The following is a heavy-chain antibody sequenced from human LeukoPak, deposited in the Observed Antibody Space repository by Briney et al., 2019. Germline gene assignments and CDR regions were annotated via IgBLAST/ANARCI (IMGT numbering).Heavy chain of an antibody. CDR1: GGSISSYC. CDR3: ARVYGGFGELFDYYFDY. V-gene: IGHV4-59*01. D-gene: IGHD3-10*01. CDR2: IYYSGST. J-gene: IGHJ4*02. Sequence: PSETLSLTCTVSGGSISSYCWSWIRQPPGKGLEWIGYIYYSGSTNYNPSLKSRVTISVDTSKNQFSLKLSSVTAADTAVYYCARVYGGFGELFDYYFDYWGQGTLVTVSS.